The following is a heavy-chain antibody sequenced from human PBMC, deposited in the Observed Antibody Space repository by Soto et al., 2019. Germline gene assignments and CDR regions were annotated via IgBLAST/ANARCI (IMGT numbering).Heavy chain of an antibody. CDR1: GGYISSGGYY. CDR2: IYYSGST. V-gene: IGHV4-31*03. J-gene: IGHJ6*02. Sequence: QVQLQESGPGLVKPSQTLSLTCTVSGGYISSGGYYWSWIRQHPGKGLEWIGYIYYSGSTYYNPSLKSRVTISVDTSKYQFSLKLSSVTAADTAVYYCARGGIVVVPAARGGYYYGMDVWGQGTTVTVSS. CDR3: ARGGIVVVPAARGGYYYGMDV. D-gene: IGHD2-2*01.